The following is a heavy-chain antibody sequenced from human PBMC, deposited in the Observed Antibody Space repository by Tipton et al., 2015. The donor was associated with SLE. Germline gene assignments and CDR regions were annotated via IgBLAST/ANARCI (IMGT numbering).Heavy chain of an antibody. CDR1: GVSISTYY. CDR3: ARQRLRLLSPLDA. J-gene: IGHJ6*02. CDR2: FYFSGSS. D-gene: IGHD3-10*01. Sequence: TLSLTCSVSGVSISTYYWSWIRQSPGKGLEWIGFFYFSGSSQYNPSLKSRVAISADTSNNQFSLELRSVTAADTAVQYCARQRLRLLSPLDAWGQGTTVTVS. V-gene: IGHV4-59*01.